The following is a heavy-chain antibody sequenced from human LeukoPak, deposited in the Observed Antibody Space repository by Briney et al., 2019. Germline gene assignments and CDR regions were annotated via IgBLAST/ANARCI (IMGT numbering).Heavy chain of an antibody. CDR3: ADSYDGKIVPFDN. CDR2: IYSSGNT. J-gene: IGHJ4*02. D-gene: IGHD4-23*01. Sequence: SETLSLTCTVSGASITNSYWNWVRQPPGKGLAWIGYIYSSGNTNYNPSLKSRVTISLDVSKNQFSLKLTSVTAADTAVYYCADSYDGKIVPFDNWGQGALVAVSS. CDR1: GASITNSY. V-gene: IGHV4-4*09.